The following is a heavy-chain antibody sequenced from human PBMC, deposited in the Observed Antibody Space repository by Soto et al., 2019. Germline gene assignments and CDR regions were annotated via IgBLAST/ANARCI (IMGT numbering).Heavy chain of an antibody. J-gene: IGHJ1*01. Sequence: EVQLLESGGGLVQPGGSLRLSCTASGFTFSSYAMSWVRQAPGKGLEWVSALSGSGSSTYYADSVKGRFTISRDNSKNTLFLQMNSPRAEDTAVYYCAKQYELADWGQGTLVTVSS. V-gene: IGHV3-23*01. CDR1: GFTFSSYA. D-gene: IGHD1-1*01. CDR3: AKQYELAD. CDR2: LSGSGSST.